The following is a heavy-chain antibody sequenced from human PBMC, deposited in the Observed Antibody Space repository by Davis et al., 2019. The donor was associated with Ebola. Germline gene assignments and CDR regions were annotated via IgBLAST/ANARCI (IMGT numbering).Heavy chain of an antibody. CDR2: IYYSGST. CDR3: ARHVTTVTYNWFDP. J-gene: IGHJ5*02. CDR1: GGSISSSSYY. D-gene: IGHD4-17*01. Sequence: SETLSLTCTVSGGSISSSSYYWGSIRQPPGKGLEWIGSIYYSGSTYYNPSLKSRVTISVDTSKNQFSLKLSSVTAADTAVYYCARHVTTVTYNWFDPWGQGTLVTVSS. V-gene: IGHV4-39*01.